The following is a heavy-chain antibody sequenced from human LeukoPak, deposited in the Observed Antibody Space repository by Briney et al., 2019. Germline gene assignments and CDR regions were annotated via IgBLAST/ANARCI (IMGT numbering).Heavy chain of an antibody. CDR1: GYTFTSYD. CDR2: MNPNSGNT. D-gene: IGHD5-18*01. CDR3: ARGASQRGYSYGYWYY. J-gene: IGHJ4*02. V-gene: IGHV1-8*01. Sequence: ASVKVSCKASGYTFTSYDINWVRQATGQGLEWMGWMNPNSGNTGYAQKFQGRVTMTRSTSISTAYMELSSLRSEDTAVYYCARGASQRGYSYGYWYYWGQGTLVTVSS.